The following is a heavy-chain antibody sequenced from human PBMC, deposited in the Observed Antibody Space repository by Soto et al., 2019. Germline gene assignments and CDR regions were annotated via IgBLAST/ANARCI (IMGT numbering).Heavy chain of an antibody. CDR2: VYPRDSDT. CDR1: GYMFIDYW. V-gene: IGHV5-51*01. CDR3: ARPPLPGYSIHFNS. J-gene: IGHJ4*02. Sequence: GEPLKISCKASGYMFIDYWIGWVRKMPGKGLEWMGIVYPRDSDTRYSPSFQGQVTISADRSTGTAFLQWRSLKASDTALYYCARPPLPGYSIHFNSWGQGTLVTVSS. D-gene: IGHD2-15*01.